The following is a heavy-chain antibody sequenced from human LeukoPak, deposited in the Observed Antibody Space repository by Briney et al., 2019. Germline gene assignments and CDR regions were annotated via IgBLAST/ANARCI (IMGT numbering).Heavy chain of an antibody. J-gene: IGHJ3*02. D-gene: IGHD3-3*01. CDR3: ARPSFWSEGAFDI. CDR1: GYTFTSYS. V-gene: IGHV1-18*01. Sequence: ASVKVSCTASGYTFTSYSISWVRQAPGQGLEWMGWITAYNGDTNYAQKLQGRVTMTKATSTSTAYMELRSLRSDDSAVYYCARPSFWSEGAFDIWGQGTMVTVSS. CDR2: ITAYNGDT.